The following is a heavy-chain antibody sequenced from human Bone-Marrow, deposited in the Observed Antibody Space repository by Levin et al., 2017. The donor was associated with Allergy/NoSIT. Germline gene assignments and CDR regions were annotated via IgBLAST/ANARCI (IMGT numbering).Heavy chain of an antibody. Sequence: QPGGSLRLSCAASGFTVDNYAMSWVRQAPGKGLEWVSAIGRTTYYADSVKGRFTIFRDGSKNTLYLQMSNLRAEDTAVYYCGKCRNHLCTAPDHWSQGTLVTVSS. CDR1: GFTVDNYA. V-gene: IGHV3-23*05. D-gene: IGHD1-14*01. J-gene: IGHJ4*02. CDR3: GKCRNHLCTAPDH. CDR2: IGRTT.